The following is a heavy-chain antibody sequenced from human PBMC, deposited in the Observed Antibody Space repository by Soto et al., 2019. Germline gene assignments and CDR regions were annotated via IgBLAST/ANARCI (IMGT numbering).Heavy chain of an antibody. D-gene: IGHD3-22*01. CDR2: ISSSSSTI. V-gene: IGHV3-48*02. CDR1: GFTFSSYS. CDR3: ARVLGYYYDSSGYPAPLDY. Sequence: GGSLRLSCAASGFTFSSYSMNWVRQAPGKGLEWVSYISSSSSTIYYADSVKGRFTTSRDKAKNSLYLQMNSLRDEDTAVYYCARVLGYYYDSSGYPAPLDYWGQGTLVTVSS. J-gene: IGHJ4*02.